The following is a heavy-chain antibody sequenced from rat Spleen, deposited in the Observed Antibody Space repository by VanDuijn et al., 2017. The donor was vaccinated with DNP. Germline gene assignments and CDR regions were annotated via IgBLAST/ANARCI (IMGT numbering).Heavy chain of an antibody. Sequence: EVQLVESGGGLVQPGRSLKLSCVASGFTFTDYWMTWIRQVPGKGLEWVATITSSGSNTFYPDSVKGRFTISRDNAKSTLFLQMTSLRSEDTATYYCAREGDYYDGYGDALDAWGQGTSVTVAS. J-gene: IGHJ4*01. CDR2: ITSSGSNT. CDR1: GFTFTDYW. D-gene: IGHD1-12*03. CDR3: AREGDYYDGYGDALDA. V-gene: IGHV5-31*01.